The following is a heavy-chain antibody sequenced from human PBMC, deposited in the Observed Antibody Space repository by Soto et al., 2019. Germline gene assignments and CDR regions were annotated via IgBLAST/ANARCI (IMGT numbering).Heavy chain of an antibody. D-gene: IGHD6-13*01. CDR2: INHSGST. Sequence: SETLSLTCALYGGSFSGYYWSWIRQPPGKGLEWIGEINHSGSTNYNPSLKSRVTISVDTSKNQFSLKLSSVTAADTAVYYCARVSSSWYRYYFDYWGQGTLVTVSS. CDR1: GGSFSGYY. J-gene: IGHJ4*02. CDR3: ARVSSSWYRYYFDY. V-gene: IGHV4-34*01.